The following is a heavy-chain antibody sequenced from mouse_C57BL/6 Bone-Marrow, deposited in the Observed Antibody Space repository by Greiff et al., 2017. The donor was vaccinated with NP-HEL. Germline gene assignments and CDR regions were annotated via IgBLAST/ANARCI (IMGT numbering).Heavy chain of an antibody. V-gene: IGHV14-4*01. CDR1: GFNIKDDY. CDR3: TTHSNWFAY. Sequence: EVQLQQSGAELVRPGASVKLSCTASGFNIKDDYMHWVKQRPEQGLEWIGWIDPENGDTEYASKFQGKATITADTSSNTAYLQLSSLTSEDTAVYYCTTHSNWFAYWGQGTLVTVSA. CDR2: IDPENGDT. J-gene: IGHJ3*01. D-gene: IGHD2-5*01.